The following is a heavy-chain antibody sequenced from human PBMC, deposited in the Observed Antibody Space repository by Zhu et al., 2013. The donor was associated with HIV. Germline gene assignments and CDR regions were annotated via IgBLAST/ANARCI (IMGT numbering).Heavy chain of an antibody. D-gene: IGHD2-2*01. CDR2: INPNSGGT. J-gene: IGHJ6*02. Sequence: QVQLVQSGAEVKKPGASVKVSCKASGYTFTGYYMHWVRQAPGQGLEWMGWINPNSGGTNYAQKFQGWVTMTRDTSISTAYMELSRLRSDDTAVYYCARGEYQLPHRPWHMEYYYYGMDVWGQGTTVTVSS. CDR1: GYTFTGYY. V-gene: IGHV1-2*04. CDR3: ARGEYQLPHRPWHMEYYYYGMDV.